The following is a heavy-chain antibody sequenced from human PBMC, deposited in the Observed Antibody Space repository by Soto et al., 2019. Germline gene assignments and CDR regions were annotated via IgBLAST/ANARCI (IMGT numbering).Heavy chain of an antibody. CDR1: GFTFSSYA. CDR3: ADSSGLY. Sequence: QVQLVESGGGVVQPGRSLRLSCAASGFTFSSYAMHWVRQAPGKGLEWVAVISYDGSNKYYADSVKGRFTISRDNSMNTLYLQMNSLRAEDTAVYYCADSSGLYWGQGTLVTVSS. J-gene: IGHJ4*02. V-gene: IGHV3-30-3*01. D-gene: IGHD6-19*01. CDR2: ISYDGSNK.